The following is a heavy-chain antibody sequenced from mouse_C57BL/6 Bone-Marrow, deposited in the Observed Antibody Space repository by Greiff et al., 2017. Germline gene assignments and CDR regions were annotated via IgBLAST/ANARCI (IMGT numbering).Heavy chain of an antibody. Sequence: VQLQQSGAELARPGASVKLSCKASGYTFTSYGISWVKQRTGQGLEWIGEIYPRSGNTYYNEKFKGKATLTADKSSSTAYMELRSLTSEDSAVYFCARRGSMGQRVDYWGQGTTLTVSS. D-gene: IGHD3-3*01. V-gene: IGHV1-81*01. CDR1: GYTFTSYG. CDR2: IYPRSGNT. CDR3: ARRGSMGQRVDY. J-gene: IGHJ2*01.